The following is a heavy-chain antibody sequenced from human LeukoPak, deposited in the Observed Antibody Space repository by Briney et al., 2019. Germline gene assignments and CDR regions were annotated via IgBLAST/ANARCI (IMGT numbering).Heavy chain of an antibody. Sequence: PGGSLRLSCAASGFTFSSYEMNWVRQAPGKGLEWVSYISSSGSTIYYADSVKGRFTISRDNAKNSLYLQMNSLRAEDTAVYYCARGEGEKVVILPADFDSWGQGTLVTVSS. J-gene: IGHJ4*02. CDR2: ISSSGSTI. V-gene: IGHV3-48*03. CDR1: GFTFSSYE. D-gene: IGHD2/OR15-2a*01. CDR3: ARGEGEKVVILPADFDS.